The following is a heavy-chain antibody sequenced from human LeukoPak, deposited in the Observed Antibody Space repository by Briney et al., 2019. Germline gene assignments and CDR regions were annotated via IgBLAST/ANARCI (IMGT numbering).Heavy chain of an antibody. Sequence: GGSLRLSCATSGFTFSNAWMTWVRQAPGKGLEWVGRIKSKTDDGTIDYAAPVKGRFAISRDDSKNTLYLQMNILKTEDTGVYYCVRGLEFRGVNTPCYWGQGTLVTVSS. CDR2: IKSKTDDGTI. V-gene: IGHV3-15*01. CDR1: GFTFSNAW. J-gene: IGHJ4*02. CDR3: VRGLEFRGVNTPCY. D-gene: IGHD3-10*01.